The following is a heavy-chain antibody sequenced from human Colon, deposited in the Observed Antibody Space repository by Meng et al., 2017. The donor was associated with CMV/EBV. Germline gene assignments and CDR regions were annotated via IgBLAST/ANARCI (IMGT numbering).Heavy chain of an antibody. D-gene: IGHD2-2*01. J-gene: IGHJ6*02. V-gene: IGHV2-5*02. CDR2: IYWDDDE. CDR1: GFSLITR. Sequence: QITLKESGPTLVKPTQTLTLTCTFSGFSLITRGWIRQPPGKALEWLALIYWDDDERYKSSLKSRLTISKDTSKNQVVLTTTIMDPVYQFLASYYDYGMDVWGQGTLVTVSS. CDR3: YDYGMDV.